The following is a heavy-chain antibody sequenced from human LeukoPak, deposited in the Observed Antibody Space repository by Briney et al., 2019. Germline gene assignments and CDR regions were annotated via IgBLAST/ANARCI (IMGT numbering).Heavy chain of an antibody. CDR2: INHSGST. J-gene: IGHJ4*02. CDR3: ARESSGWLLYYFDY. D-gene: IGHD6-19*01. V-gene: IGHV4-34*01. CDR1: GGSFSGYY. Sequence: SETLSLTCAVYGGSFSGYYWSWIRQPPGKGLEWIREINHSGSTNYNPSLKSRVTISVDTSKNQFSLKLSSVTAADTAVYYCARESSGWLLYYFDYWGQGTLVTVSS.